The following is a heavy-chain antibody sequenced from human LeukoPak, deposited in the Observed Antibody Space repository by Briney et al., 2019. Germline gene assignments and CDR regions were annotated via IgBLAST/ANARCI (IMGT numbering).Heavy chain of an antibody. D-gene: IGHD2-21*01. Sequence: KPGGSLRLSCAASGFTFNTYWMSWIRQPPGKGLEWIGYIYYSGSTNYNPSLKSRVTISVDTSKNQFSLKLSSVTAADTAVYYCARSHIVALVFDYWGQGTLDTVSS. CDR1: GFTFNTYW. J-gene: IGHJ4*02. CDR3: ARSHIVALVFDY. CDR2: IYYSGST. V-gene: IGHV4-59*01.